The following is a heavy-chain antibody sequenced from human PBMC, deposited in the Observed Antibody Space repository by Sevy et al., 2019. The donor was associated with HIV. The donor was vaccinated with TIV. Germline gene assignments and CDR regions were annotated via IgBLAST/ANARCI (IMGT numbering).Heavy chain of an antibody. J-gene: IGHJ4*02. D-gene: IGHD3-16*02. CDR3: ARTPVIMITSGGVIALRQFDF. CDR1: GGSISGYY. CDR2: IYYSGST. V-gene: IGHV4-59*01. Sequence: SETRSLTCTVSGGSISGYYWSWIRQPPGKGLEWIGYIYYSGSTNYNPSLKNRVTMSVDTSKNQFSLKMSSVTAADTAVYYCARTPVIMITSGGVIALRQFDFWGQGTLVTVSS.